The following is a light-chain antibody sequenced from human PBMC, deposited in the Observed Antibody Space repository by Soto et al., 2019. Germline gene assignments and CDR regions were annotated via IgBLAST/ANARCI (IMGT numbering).Light chain of an antibody. Sequence: AIRMTQSPSSFSASTGDRVTITCRASQGISSYLAWYQQKPGKAPKLLIYAASTLQSGVPSRFSGSGSGTDFTLTISSLQPEDFATYFCQQSYSTPRTFGQGTKVDIK. CDR2: AAS. V-gene: IGKV1-8*01. CDR3: QQSYSTPRT. CDR1: QGISSY. J-gene: IGKJ2*01.